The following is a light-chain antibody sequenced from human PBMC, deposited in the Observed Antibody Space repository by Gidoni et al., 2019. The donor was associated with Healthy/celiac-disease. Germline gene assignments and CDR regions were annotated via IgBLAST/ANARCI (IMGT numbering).Light chain of an antibody. J-gene: IGKJ2*01. CDR3: QQSYSTLGYT. Sequence: DLQLTPSPSSLSASVGDRVTITCRASQSISSYLNWYQQKPGKAPKLLIYAASSLQSGVPSRFSGSGSGTDFTLTISSLQPEDFATYYCQQSYSTLGYTFGQGTKLEIK. CDR1: QSISSY. CDR2: AAS. V-gene: IGKV1-39*01.